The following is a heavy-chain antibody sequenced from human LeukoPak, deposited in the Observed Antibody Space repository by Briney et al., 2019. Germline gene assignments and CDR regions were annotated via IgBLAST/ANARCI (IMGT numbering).Heavy chain of an antibody. CDR2: ISSSSRYI. Sequence: GGSLRLSCAASGFTFSTYSMNWVRQAPGKGLEWVSSISSSSRYIYYADSVKGRFTISRDNSKRTLYLQMNSLRADDTAVYYCAKDGSWSCTDWGQGTLVTVSS. CDR3: AKDGSWSCTD. V-gene: IGHV3-21*01. D-gene: IGHD2-8*02. CDR1: GFTFSTYS. J-gene: IGHJ4*02.